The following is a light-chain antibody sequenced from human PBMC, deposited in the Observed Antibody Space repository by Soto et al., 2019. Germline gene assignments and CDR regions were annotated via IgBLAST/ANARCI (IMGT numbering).Light chain of an antibody. J-gene: IGKJ1*01. CDR2: AAS. CDR1: HGSANY. CDR3: QKYSSAPRT. V-gene: IGKV1-27*01. Sequence: DLQMTPSPSSLSASVGDRVTTPCRASHGSANYLAWYQHKPGKVPSLLIYAASTLQSGVPARFSGGGSGTDFTLTISSLQPEDVATYYCQKYSSAPRTFGQGTKVDIK.